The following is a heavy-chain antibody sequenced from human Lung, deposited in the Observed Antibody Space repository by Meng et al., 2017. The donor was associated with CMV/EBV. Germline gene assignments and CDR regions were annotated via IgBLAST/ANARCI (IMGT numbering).Heavy chain of an antibody. V-gene: IGHV1-2*02. CDR1: GYTVNDYY. J-gene: IGHJ4*02. CDR2: INSNTGDT. Sequence: QVQRVRLGAEWNNPGASMKVSCNASGYTVNDYYVDWVRQAPGQGLEWVGWINSNTGDTNYAQKFQGRVTVTRDTSINTVYLELTTLRSDDTAIYYCATWNYHWSNYWGQGTLVTVSS. CDR3: ATWNYHWSNY. D-gene: IGHD1-1*01.